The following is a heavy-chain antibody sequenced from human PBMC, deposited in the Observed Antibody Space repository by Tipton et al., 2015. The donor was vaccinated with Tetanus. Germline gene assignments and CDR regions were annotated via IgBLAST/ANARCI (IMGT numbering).Heavy chain of an antibody. Sequence: QSGAEVKKPGASVKVSCKASGYTFNTFGISWVRQAPGQGLEWMGWINTHNGDTNYAQRFEGRVTMTTDTSTTTAYMELRGLRSDDTAVYFCVRDKVGGITGFDHWGQGTLVTVSS. CDR2: INTHNGDT. J-gene: IGHJ4*02. CDR1: GYTFNTFG. V-gene: IGHV1-18*01. CDR3: VRDKVGGITGFDH. D-gene: IGHD1-26*01.